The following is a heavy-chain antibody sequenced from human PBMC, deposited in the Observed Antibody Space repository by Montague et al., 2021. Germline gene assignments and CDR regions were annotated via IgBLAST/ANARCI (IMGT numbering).Heavy chain of an antibody. CDR2: TYCRSKWYY. D-gene: IGHD3-10*01. Sequence: CAISGDSVSSNSAAWNWIRQSPSRGLEWLGRTYCRSKWYYDYAVSVKSRITIHPDTSKNQFTLQLNSVTPEDTAVYYCTRSITVVRGLLFGPWGQGTLVIVSS. CDR3: TRSITVVRGLLFGP. J-gene: IGHJ5*02. V-gene: IGHV6-1*01. CDR1: GDSVSSNSAA.